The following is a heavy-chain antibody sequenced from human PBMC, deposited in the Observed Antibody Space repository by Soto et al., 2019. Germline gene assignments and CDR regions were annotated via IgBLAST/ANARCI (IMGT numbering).Heavy chain of an antibody. J-gene: IGHJ5*02. CDR1: GGTFTKFA. Sequence: QMQLVQSGAEVKKPGSSVKVSCKTSGGTFTKFAFTWVRQAPGQGLEWMGGIIPISGPANYAHKFQGRLTIPADETTSTAYMELSSLRSEDTAVYSCATWSGYSGESWFAPWGQGTLVTVSS. D-gene: IGHD3-3*01. V-gene: IGHV1-69*01. CDR2: IIPISGPA. CDR3: ATWSGYSGESWFAP.